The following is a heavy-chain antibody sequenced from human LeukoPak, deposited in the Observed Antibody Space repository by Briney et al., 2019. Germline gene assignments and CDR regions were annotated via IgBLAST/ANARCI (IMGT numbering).Heavy chain of an antibody. CDR1: GYAFTSYY. CDR3: ARDRSDSTMVRGQGIDV. CDR2: INPSGGST. J-gene: IGHJ6*02. Sequence: ASVKVSCKASGYAFTSYYMHWVRQAPGQGLEWMGIINPSGGSTSYAQKFQGRVTMTRDTSTSTVYMELSSLRSEDTAVYYCARDRSDSTMVRGQGIDVWGQGTTVTVSS. D-gene: IGHD3-10*01. V-gene: IGHV1-46*01.